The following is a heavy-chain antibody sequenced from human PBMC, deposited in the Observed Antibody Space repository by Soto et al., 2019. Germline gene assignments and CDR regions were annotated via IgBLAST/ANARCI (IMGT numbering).Heavy chain of an antibody. D-gene: IGHD2-2*01. CDR2: ISYEGSNN. CDR3: ARGAEYQLLSRDYFSGMDV. J-gene: IGHJ6*02. V-gene: IGHV3-30*03. CDR1: GFTFNSHG. Sequence: QVQLVEAGGGVVQPGRSLRLSCGASGFTFNSHGMHWVRQAPGKWLEWGAVISYEGSNNFYAESVKGRFTISRDNSKNKLYLHMNSLRREDTAVYYCARGAEYQLLSRDYFSGMDVWGQGTTVTVSS.